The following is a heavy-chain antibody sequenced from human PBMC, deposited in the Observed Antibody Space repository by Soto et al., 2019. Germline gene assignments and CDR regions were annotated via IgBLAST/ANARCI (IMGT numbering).Heavy chain of an antibody. Sequence: GSVKVSCKASGYTFTNYGISWVRQAPGQGLEWMGWINVYNGNTKYAQKVQGRVTMTTDTSTSTAYMELRSLRSDDTAVYYCARGVGSGSYYNQYNWFDPWGQGTLVTVLS. CDR2: INVYNGNT. CDR1: GYTFTNYG. J-gene: IGHJ5*02. V-gene: IGHV1-18*01. CDR3: ARGVGSGSYYNQYNWFDP. D-gene: IGHD3-10*01.